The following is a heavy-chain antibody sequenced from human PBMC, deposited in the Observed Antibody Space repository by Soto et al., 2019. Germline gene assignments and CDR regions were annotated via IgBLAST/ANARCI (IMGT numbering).Heavy chain of an antibody. CDR3: ARVGVLAAAGTDDAFDI. CDR2: ISAYNGNT. CDR1: GYTFTSYG. Sequence: ASVKVSCKASGYTFTSYGISWVRQAPGQGLEWMGWISAYNGNTHYAQKLQGRVTMTTDTSTSTAYMELRSLRSDDTAVYYCARVGVLAAAGTDDAFDIWGQGTMVTVSS. D-gene: IGHD6-13*01. V-gene: IGHV1-18*01. J-gene: IGHJ3*02.